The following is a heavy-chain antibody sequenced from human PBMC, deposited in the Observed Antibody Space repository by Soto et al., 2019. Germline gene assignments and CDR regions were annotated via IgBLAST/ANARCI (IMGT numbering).Heavy chain of an antibody. D-gene: IGHD3-10*01. CDR1: GFTFSSYG. V-gene: IGHV3-33*01. Sequence: QVQLVESGGGVVQPGRSLRLSCVASGFTFSSYGMHWVRQAPGKGLEWVAVIWYDGSNKYYADSVKGRFTISRDNSKNTLYLQMNSLRAEDTAVYYCAREVWFGELFDWFDPWGQGTLVTVSS. CDR3: AREVWFGELFDWFDP. CDR2: IWYDGSNK. J-gene: IGHJ5*02.